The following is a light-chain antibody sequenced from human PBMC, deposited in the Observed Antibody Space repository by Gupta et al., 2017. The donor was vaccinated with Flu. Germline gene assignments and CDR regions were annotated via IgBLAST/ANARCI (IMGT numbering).Light chain of an antibody. CDR3: QAWDTFTVSVV. CDR2: QDT. CDR1: RLGDKN. V-gene: IGLV3-1*01. J-gene: IGLJ2*01. Sequence: GQTATITCSGNRLGDKNVSWYQKRPGQSPLLVIYQDTQRPSGIPERFSGSNFGNTATLTISGTQALDEADYYCQAWDTFTVSVVFGGGTKLTVL.